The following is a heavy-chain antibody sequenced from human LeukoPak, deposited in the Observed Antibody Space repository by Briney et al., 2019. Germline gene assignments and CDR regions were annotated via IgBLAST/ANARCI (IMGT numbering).Heavy chain of an antibody. CDR1: GGSISSNIW. CDR3: ARGDSSGHPAFDY. Sequence: KSSGTLSLTCAVSGGSISSNIWWTWARQPPGKGLEWIGEIFHSGSPNYTPSLKSRVTISVDTSKNQFSLKLTSVTAADTAVYYCARGDSSGHPAFDYWGQGTLVTVSS. J-gene: IGHJ4*02. D-gene: IGHD3-22*01. V-gene: IGHV4-4*02. CDR2: IFHSGSP.